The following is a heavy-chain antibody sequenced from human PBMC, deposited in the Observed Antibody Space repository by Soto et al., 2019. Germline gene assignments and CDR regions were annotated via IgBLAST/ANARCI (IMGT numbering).Heavy chain of an antibody. J-gene: IGHJ5*02. V-gene: IGHV3-21*03. D-gene: IGHD6-6*01. CDR2: ISGTSSYI. CDR1: GFNFSSYN. CDR3: ARLGEDSSDWEEHSWFDP. Sequence: PGGSLRLSCGASGFNFSSYNMNWVRQAPGQGLEWVSSISGTSSYIYYAVSVKGRFTISRDNAKNSLYLQMNSLRVEDTGVYYCARLGEDSSDWEEHSWFDPWGQGTLVTVSS.